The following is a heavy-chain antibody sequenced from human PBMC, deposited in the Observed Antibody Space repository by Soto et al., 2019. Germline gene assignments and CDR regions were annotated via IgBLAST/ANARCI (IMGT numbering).Heavy chain of an antibody. CDR1: GYTFTGYY. D-gene: IGHD2-8*01. Sequence: ASVKVSCKASGYTFTGYYMHWVRQAPGQGLEWMGWINPNSSGTNYARKFQGRVTMTRDTSITTAYMDVTSLTSDHTAIFYCARGVAVAAPSNLYLFDSWGQGTLAAV. V-gene: IGHV1-2*02. CDR3: ARGVAVAAPSNLYLFDS. CDR2: INPNSSGT. J-gene: IGHJ4*01.